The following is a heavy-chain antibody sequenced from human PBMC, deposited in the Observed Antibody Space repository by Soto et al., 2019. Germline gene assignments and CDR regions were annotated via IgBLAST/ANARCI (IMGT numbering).Heavy chain of an antibody. CDR3: ASGHPGWSGYMSYYGMDV. D-gene: IGHD3-3*01. CDR2: IYYSGST. Sequence: SETLPLTCTVSGGSISSYYWSWIRQPPGKGLEWIGYIYYSGSTNYNPSLKSRVTISVDTSKNQFSLKLSSVTAADTAVYYCASGHPGWSGYMSYYGMDVWGQGTTVTVSS. V-gene: IGHV4-59*01. CDR1: GGSISSYY. J-gene: IGHJ6*02.